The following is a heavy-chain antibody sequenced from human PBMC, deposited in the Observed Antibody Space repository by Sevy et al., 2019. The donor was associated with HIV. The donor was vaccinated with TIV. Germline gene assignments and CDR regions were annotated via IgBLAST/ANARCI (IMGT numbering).Heavy chain of an antibody. CDR1: GFTFSSYA. CDR2: ISGSGGST. Sequence: GESLKISCAASGFTFSSYAMSWVRQAPGKGLEWVSAISGSGGSTYYADSVKGRFTISRTLRRLCKGRFTISRDNAKNSLYLQMNSLRDEDTAVYYCARDRGKYFFDYWGQGTLVTVSS. D-gene: IGHD6-25*01. V-gene: IGHV3-23*01. CDR3: ARDRGKYFFDY. J-gene: IGHJ4*02.